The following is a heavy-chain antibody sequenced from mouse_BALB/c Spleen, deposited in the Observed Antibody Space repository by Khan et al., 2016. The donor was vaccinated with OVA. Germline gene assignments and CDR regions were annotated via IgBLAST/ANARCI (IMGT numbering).Heavy chain of an antibody. CDR3: TRKDYYDYDPFPY. V-gene: IGHV3-2*02. CDR1: GYSITSEYA. J-gene: IGHJ3*01. D-gene: IGHD2-4*01. Sequence: EVQLQESGPGLVKPSQSLSLTCTVTGYSITSEYARNWIRQLPGNQLEWMGLINYSGNTRFNPSLKGRTSITRDTSNNQFFLQLNSVTTEDTATYYCTRKDYYDYDPFPYWGQGTLVTVSA. CDR2: INYSGNT.